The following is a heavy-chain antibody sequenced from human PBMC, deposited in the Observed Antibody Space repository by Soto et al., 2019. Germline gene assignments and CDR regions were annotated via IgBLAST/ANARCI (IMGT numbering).Heavy chain of an antibody. CDR1: GGSISSSSCH. V-gene: IGHV4-39*01. D-gene: IGHD3-3*01. J-gene: IGHJ4*01. Sequence: SETLSLTCTVSGGSISSSSCHWGWIRQPPGNWLEWIGSIKYSGTTFYDPSLKSRVTFSLDTSKNQFSLRLDSVTAADTAVYFCVRSSIIPSVFMYPFDYWGHETMVTVSS. CDR3: VRSSIIPSVFMYPFDY. CDR2: IKYSGTT.